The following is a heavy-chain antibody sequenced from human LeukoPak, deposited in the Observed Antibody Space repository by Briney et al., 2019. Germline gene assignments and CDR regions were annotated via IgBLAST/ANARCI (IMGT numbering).Heavy chain of an antibody. CDR3: AKDISDSSVFNFDY. J-gene: IGHJ4*02. D-gene: IGHD3-22*01. V-gene: IGHV3-9*01. CDR1: GFTFDDYA. Sequence: GGSLRLSCAASGFTFDDYAMHWVRQAPGKGLEWVSGISWNSGSIGYADSVKGRFTISRDNAKNSLYLQMNSLRAEDTALYYCAKDISDSSVFNFDYWGQGTLVTVSS. CDR2: ISWNSGSI.